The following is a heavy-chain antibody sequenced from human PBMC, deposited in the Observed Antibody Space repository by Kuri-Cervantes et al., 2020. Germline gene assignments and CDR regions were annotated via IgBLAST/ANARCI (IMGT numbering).Heavy chain of an antibody. D-gene: IGHD3-22*01. CDR1: GYTFTYRY. CDR2: ITPFNGNT. CDR3: ATCLDDSSGSYYMDV. J-gene: IGHJ6*03. Sequence: SVKVSCKASGYTFTYRYLHWVRQAPGQALEWMGWITPFNGNTDYAQKFQDRVTITRDRSMSTAYMELSSLRSEDTAMYYCATCLDDSSGSYYMDVWGEGTTVTVSS. V-gene: IGHV1-45*02.